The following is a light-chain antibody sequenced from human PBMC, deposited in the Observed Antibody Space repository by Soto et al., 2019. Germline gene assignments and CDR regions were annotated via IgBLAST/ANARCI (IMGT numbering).Light chain of an antibody. Sequence: EIVLTQSPATLSLSPGERATLSCRASQSVSSTSLTWLQQKPGQAPRLLIYDASTRATGIPARFTGSGSGTDFTLTITSLEPEDFAVYYCQQRYRRPRTFGQGTRLEMK. V-gene: IGKV3-11*01. CDR1: QSVSSTS. J-gene: IGKJ2*01. CDR2: DAS. CDR3: QQRYRRPRT.